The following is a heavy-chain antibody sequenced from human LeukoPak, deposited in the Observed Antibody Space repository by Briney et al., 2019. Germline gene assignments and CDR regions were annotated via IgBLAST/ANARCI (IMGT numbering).Heavy chain of an antibody. D-gene: IGHD1-26*01. Sequence: GGSLRLSCAASGFTFSSYGMHWVRQAPGKGLEWVAFIRYDGSNKYYADSVKGRFTISRDNSKNTLCLQMNSLRAEDTAVYYCAKDPHRWELRLEDYFDYWGQGTLVTVSS. CDR3: AKDPHRWELRLEDYFDY. V-gene: IGHV3-30*02. J-gene: IGHJ4*02. CDR2: IRYDGSNK. CDR1: GFTFSSYG.